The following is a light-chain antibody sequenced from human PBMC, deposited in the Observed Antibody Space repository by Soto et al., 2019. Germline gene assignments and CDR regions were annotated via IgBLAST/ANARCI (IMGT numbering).Light chain of an antibody. V-gene: IGLV1-47*01. CDR3: ATWGDSLNGFYV. J-gene: IGLJ1*01. CDR1: TSNIGSNY. CDR2: SNN. Sequence: QCLVAQPASASGTPGQGVTISCSGSTSNIGSNYVYWYQQLPGTAPKLLIYSNNQRPSGVPDRFSGSKSGTSASLAISGLRSDDEADYFCATWGDSLNGFYVFGTGTKVTVL.